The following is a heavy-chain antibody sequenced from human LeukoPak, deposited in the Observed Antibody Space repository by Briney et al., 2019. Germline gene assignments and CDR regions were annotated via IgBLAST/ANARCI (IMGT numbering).Heavy chain of an antibody. CDR3: ARHSSYGGNPGGAFAI. J-gene: IGHJ3*02. CDR1: GGSFSGYY. CDR2: INHSGST. V-gene: IGHV4-34*01. Sequence: SETLSLTCAVYGGSFSGYYWSWIRQPPGKGLEGIGEINHSGSTNYNPSLKSRVTISVDTSKNQFSLKLSSVTAADTAVYYCARHSSYGGNPGGAFAIWGQGTMVTVSS. D-gene: IGHD4-23*01.